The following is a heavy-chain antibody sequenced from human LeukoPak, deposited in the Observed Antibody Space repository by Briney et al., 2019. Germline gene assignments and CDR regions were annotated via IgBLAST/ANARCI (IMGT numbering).Heavy chain of an antibody. Sequence: PGGSLRLSCAASGFIFSSYWMSWVRQAPGKGLEWVANINQDGSEKYYVDSVKGRFTISRDNAKNSLYLQMNSLRSEDTAVYYCARRPYDFWSGYYGETRYYYYYMDVWGKGTTVTVSS. J-gene: IGHJ6*03. CDR3: ARRPYDFWSGYYGETRYYYYYMDV. V-gene: IGHV3-7*03. CDR1: GFIFSSYW. CDR2: INQDGSEK. D-gene: IGHD3-3*01.